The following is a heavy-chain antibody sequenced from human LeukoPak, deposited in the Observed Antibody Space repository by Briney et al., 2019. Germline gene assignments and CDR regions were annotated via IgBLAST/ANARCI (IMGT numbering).Heavy chain of an antibody. CDR3: AKCDITCCHKWFDP. D-gene: IGHD2-2*01. J-gene: IGHJ5*02. CDR1: GFTFSSYA. Sequence: PGGSLRLSCAASGFTFSSYAMAWVRQAPGKGLEWVSSISGNGVSTVYADSVRGRFTISRDNPKNTLYLQLNSLRAEDTGMYYCAKCDITCCHKWFDPWGQGTLVTVSS. CDR2: ISGNGVST. V-gene: IGHV3-23*01.